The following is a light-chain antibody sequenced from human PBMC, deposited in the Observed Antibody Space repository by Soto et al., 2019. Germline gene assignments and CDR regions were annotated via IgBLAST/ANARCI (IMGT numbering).Light chain of an antibody. CDR3: QQYGSSPPWT. Sequence: ETVLTQSPGTLPLSPGERATLSCRASQSVNSRYLAWYQQKPGQAPRLLIYGASSRATGIPDRFSGSGSGTDFTLTISRLEPEDFAVYYCQQYGSSPPWTFGQGTKV. CDR2: GAS. J-gene: IGKJ1*01. CDR1: QSVNSRY. V-gene: IGKV3-20*01.